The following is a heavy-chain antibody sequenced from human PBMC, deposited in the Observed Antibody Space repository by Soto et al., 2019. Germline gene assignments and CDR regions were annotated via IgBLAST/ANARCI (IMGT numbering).Heavy chain of an antibody. D-gene: IGHD4-4*01. V-gene: IGHV3-48*01. CDR3: ARYDYSNYGASDV. CDR1: GFTFSSYN. Sequence: EVQLVESGGALVQPGGSLRLSCAASGFTFSSYNMNWVRQAPGKGLEWVSYISSSGTTIYYTDSVKGRFTISRDNAKNSLFLLMNSLRAEDTAVYYCARYDYSNYGASDVWGQGTTVTVSS. CDR2: ISSSGTTI. J-gene: IGHJ6*02.